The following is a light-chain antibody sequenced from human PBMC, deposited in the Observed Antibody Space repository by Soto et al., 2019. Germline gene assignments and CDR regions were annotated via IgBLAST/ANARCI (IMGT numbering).Light chain of an antibody. J-gene: IGKJ3*01. Sequence: DIQMTQSPTSLSASVGDRVTITCRASQNIRNFVAWYQQKPGKAPKLLIYAASTFQSGVPSRFSGSGSGTDFTITINSLQPEDVATYSCQKYSSVPVFGPGTKVEIK. CDR3: QKYSSVPV. CDR2: AAS. CDR1: QNIRNF. V-gene: IGKV1-27*01.